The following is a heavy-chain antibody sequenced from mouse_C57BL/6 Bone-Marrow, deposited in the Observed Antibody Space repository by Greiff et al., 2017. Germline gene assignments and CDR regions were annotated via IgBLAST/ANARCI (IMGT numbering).Heavy chain of an antibody. J-gene: IGHJ2*01. V-gene: IGHV1-72*01. CDR3: ARWGLRTGYFDY. CDR1: GYTFTSYW. CDR2: IAPNSGGT. Sequence: QVQLQQPGAELVKPGASVKLSCKASGYTFTSYWMHWVKQRPGRGLEWIGRIAPNSGGTKYNEKFKSKATLTVDKPSSTAYMQLSSLTSEDSAVYYCARWGLRTGYFDYWGQGTTLTVSS. D-gene: IGHD2-2*01.